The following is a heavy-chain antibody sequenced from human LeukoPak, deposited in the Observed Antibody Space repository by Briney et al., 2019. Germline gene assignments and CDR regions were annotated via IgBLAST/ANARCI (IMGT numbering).Heavy chain of an antibody. CDR3: ARDQFETSPPGDYFDY. J-gene: IGHJ4*02. V-gene: IGHV3-21*01. CDR2: ISSSSSYI. Sequence: GGYLRLSCAASGFTFSSYSMNWVRQAPGKGLEWVSSISSSSSYIYYADSVKGRFTISRDNAKNSLYLQMNSLRAEDTAVYYCARDQFETSPPGDYFDYWGQGTLVTVS. D-gene: IGHD2-2*01. CDR1: GFTFSSYS.